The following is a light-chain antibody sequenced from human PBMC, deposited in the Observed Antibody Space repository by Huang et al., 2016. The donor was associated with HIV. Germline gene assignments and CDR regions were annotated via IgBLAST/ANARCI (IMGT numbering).Light chain of an antibody. CDR3: QQRDNWLT. CDR2: EAS. V-gene: IGKV3-11*01. Sequence: IVLTQSPVTLSLAPGQRATLSCRASQSVKTFLACYQQKPGQAPRLLIHEASKRAPGVPSRFSGSGSGTAFTLPINSLEPEDFAIYYCQQRDNWLTFGGGTTVEI. CDR1: QSVKTF. J-gene: IGKJ4*01.